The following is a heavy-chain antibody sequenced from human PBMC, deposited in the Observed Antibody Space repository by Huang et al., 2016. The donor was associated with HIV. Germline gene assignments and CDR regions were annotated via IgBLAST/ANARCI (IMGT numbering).Heavy chain of an antibody. CDR2: IKQEESEK. J-gene: IGHJ6*02. D-gene: IGHD1-7*01. V-gene: IGHV3-7*01. Sequence: VESGGRSVQPGGSIKLSCVGSTFTFGAYWMSWVRQPPGKGLEWVAKIKQEESEKDYVDSVKGRFNISRDNARKVLFLEMDDLRVEDTAIYFCATKTAGMDIWGQGTTVTVSS. CDR1: TFTFGAYW. CDR3: ATKTAGMDI.